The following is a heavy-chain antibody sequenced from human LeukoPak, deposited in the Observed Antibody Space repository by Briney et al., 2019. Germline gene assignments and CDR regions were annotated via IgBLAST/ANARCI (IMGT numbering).Heavy chain of an antibody. CDR2: IRYDGSNK. V-gene: IGHV3-30*02. CDR3: AKDQMWGAPQTLSPAPPDY. J-gene: IGHJ4*02. Sequence: HPGGSLRLSCAASGFTFSSYGMHWVRQAPGKGLEWVAFIRYDGSNKYYADSVKGRFTISRDNSKNTLYLQMNSLRAEDTAVYYCAKDQMWGAPQTLSPAPPDYWGQGTLVTVSS. CDR1: GFTFSSYG. D-gene: IGHD1-26*01.